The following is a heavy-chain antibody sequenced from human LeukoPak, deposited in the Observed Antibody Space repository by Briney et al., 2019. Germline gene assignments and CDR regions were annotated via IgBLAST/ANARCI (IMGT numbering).Heavy chain of an antibody. CDR1: GFTFSSYS. V-gene: IGHV3-21*01. Sequence: GGSLRLSCAASGFTFSSYSMNWVRQAPGKGLEWVPSISSSSSYIYYADSVKGRFTISRDNAKNSLYLQMNSLRAEDTAVYYCASGIWSGYPYFDYWGQGTLVTVSS. D-gene: IGHD3-3*01. J-gene: IGHJ4*02. CDR3: ASGIWSGYPYFDY. CDR2: ISSSSSYI.